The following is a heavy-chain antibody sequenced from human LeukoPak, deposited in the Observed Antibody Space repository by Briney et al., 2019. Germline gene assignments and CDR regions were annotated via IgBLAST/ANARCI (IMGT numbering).Heavy chain of an antibody. CDR1: GGSFSGYY. CDR2: TNHSGST. V-gene: IGHV4-34*01. D-gene: IGHD3-10*01. J-gene: IGHJ4*02. CDR3: AGALLWFGEPTKFDY. Sequence: SETLSLTCAVYGGSFSGYYWSWIRQPPGKGLEWIGETNHSGSTNYNPSLKSRVTISVDTSKNQFSLKLSSVTAADTAVYYCAGALLWFGEPTKFDYWGQGTLVTVSS.